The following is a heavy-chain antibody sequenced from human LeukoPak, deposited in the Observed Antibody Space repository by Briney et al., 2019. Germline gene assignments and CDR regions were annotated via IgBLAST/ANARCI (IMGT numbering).Heavy chain of an antibody. D-gene: IGHD3-10*01. CDR2: IYTSGST. V-gene: IGHV4-61*02. CDR1: GGSISSGSYY. J-gene: IGHJ4*02. CDR3: AREGRGGGLDY. Sequence: TASQTLSLTCTVSGGSISSGSYYWSWIRQPAGKGLEWIGRIYTSGSTNYNPSLKSRVTISVDTSKNQFSLKLSSVTAADTAVYYCAREGRGGGLDYWGQGTLVTVSS.